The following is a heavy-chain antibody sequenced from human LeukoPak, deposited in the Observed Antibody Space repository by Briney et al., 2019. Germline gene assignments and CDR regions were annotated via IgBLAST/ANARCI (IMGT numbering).Heavy chain of an antibody. CDR1: GFTFSSYS. CDR3: ARDFSWAPGLIDH. J-gene: IGHJ4*02. D-gene: IGHD1-26*01. CDR2: ISSSSSYI. V-gene: IGHV3-21*01. Sequence: PGGSLRPSCAASGFTFSSYSMNWVRQAPGKGLEWVSSISSSSSYIYYADSVKGRFTISRDNAKNSLYLQMNSLRAEDTAVYYCARDFSWAPGLIDHWGQGTLVTVSS.